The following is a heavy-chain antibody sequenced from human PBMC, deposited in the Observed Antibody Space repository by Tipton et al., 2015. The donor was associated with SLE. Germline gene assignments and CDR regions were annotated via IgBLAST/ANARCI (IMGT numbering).Heavy chain of an antibody. CDR3: ARHCGGDCSEDY. V-gene: IGHV4-4*02. D-gene: IGHD2-21*02. Sequence: TLSLTCAVSGGSISSSNWWSWVRQPPGKGLEWTGYIYTSGSTNYNPALKSRVTISVDTSKNQFSLKLSSVTAADTAVYYCARHCGGDCSEDYWGQGTLVTVSS. CDR2: IYTSGST. CDR1: GGSISSSNW. J-gene: IGHJ4*02.